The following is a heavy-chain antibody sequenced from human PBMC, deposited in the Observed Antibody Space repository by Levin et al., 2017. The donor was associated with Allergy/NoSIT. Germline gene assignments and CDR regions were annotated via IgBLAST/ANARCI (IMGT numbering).Heavy chain of an antibody. Sequence: GGSLRLSCAASGFIFSRYSLHWVRQAPGKGLEWVSSISPSSSHIYSADSVKGRFTISRDNAKNSLYLQMNSLRAEDTALYYCARDADYNSGSGVNWFDPWGQGALVTVSS. CDR3: ARDADYNSGSGVNWFDP. D-gene: IGHD3-10*01. J-gene: IGHJ5*02. CDR1: GFIFSRYS. CDR2: ISPSSSHI. V-gene: IGHV3-21*01.